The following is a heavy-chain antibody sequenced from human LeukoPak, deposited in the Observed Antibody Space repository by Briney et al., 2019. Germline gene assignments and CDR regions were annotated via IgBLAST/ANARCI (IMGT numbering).Heavy chain of an antibody. CDR3: ARRQWLGRSPFDY. Sequence: SETLSLTCTVSGYSISSGYYWGWIRQPPGKGLEWIGSIYHSGSTYYNPSLKSRVTISVDTSKNQFSLKLSSVTAADTAVYYCARRQWLGRSPFDYWGQGTLGTVSS. CDR2: IYHSGST. V-gene: IGHV4-38-2*02. D-gene: IGHD6-19*01. J-gene: IGHJ4*02. CDR1: GYSISSGYY.